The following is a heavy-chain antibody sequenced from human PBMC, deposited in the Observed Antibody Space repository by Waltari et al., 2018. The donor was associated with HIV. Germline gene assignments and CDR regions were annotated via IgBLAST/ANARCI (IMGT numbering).Heavy chain of an antibody. D-gene: IGHD2-15*01. V-gene: IGHV5-51*01. CDR2: IYPCDSDT. CDR3: VRLRVVVAATLIVDYFDY. J-gene: IGHJ4*02. CDR1: GYRFISYW. Sequence: EVQLVQSGAQVKKPGESLKISCKGSGYRFISYWIGWVRQMPGKGLEWIGIIYPCDSDTRDSPAFQGQVTISADKSISTAYVQCSSLKASDTAIYYCVRLRVVVAATLIVDYFDYWGQGTLVTVSS.